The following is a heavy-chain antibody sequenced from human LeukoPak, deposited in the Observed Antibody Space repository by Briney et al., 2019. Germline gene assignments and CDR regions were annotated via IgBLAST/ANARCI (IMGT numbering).Heavy chain of an antibody. CDR3: VREDTPATANY. CDR1: GFTFSSYW. D-gene: IGHD2-21*02. CDR2: ISGGGDIT. Sequence: QPGGSLRLSCAASGFTFSSYWMNWVRQAPGKGLEWVSAISGGGDITYYADSVTGRFTISRDNSKDTLFLQMHSLRPGDTAVYYCVREDTPATANYWGQGTLVTISS. J-gene: IGHJ4*02. V-gene: IGHV3-23*01.